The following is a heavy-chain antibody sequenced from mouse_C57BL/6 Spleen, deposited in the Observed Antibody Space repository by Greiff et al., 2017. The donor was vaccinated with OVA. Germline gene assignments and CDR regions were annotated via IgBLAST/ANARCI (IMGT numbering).Heavy chain of an antibody. CDR3: TYLGCGSGLDY. J-gene: IGHJ2*01. V-gene: IGHV14-4*01. D-gene: IGHD1-1*01. Sequence: EVQLQQSGAELVRPGASVKLSCTASGFNIKDDYMHWVKQRPEQGLEWIGWIDPENGDTEYASKFQGKATITADTSSNTAYLQLSSLTSEDTAVYYCTYLGCGSGLDYGGQGTTLTVSS. CDR2: IDPENGDT. CDR1: GFNIKDDY.